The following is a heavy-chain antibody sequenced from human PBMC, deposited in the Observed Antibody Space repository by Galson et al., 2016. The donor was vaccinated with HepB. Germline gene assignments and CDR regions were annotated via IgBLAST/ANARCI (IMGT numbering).Heavy chain of an antibody. D-gene: IGHD3-10*01. CDR1: GFTFSNYW. CDR2: IVSDGSTS. Sequence: SLRLSCAASGFTFSNYWMNWVRQAPGKGLVWVSRIVSDGSTSTYADSVKGRFISSRDNARNTLYLQMNDLRVEDTAVHYCARGDGTGYHQSPDYWGQGTLVTVSS. J-gene: IGHJ4*02. CDR3: ARGDGTGYHQSPDY. V-gene: IGHV3-74*03.